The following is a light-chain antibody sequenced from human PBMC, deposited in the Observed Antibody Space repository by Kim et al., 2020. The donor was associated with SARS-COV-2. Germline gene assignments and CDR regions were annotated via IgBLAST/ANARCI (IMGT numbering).Light chain of an antibody. CDR1: QSVSSN. J-gene: IGKJ2*01. Sequence: EIVMTQSPVTLSVSPGERVTLSCRASQSVSSNLAWYQQKPGQAPRLLIYGASTRATGIPARFSGSGSGTEFTLTISSLQSEDFAVYYCQQYNNWPPYTFGQGTKLEI. CDR3: QQYNNWPPYT. V-gene: IGKV3-15*01. CDR2: GAS.